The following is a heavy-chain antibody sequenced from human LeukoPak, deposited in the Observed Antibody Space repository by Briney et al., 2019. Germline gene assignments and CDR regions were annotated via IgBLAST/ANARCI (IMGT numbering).Heavy chain of an antibody. CDR3: ARDPGGYCSSASCSYGMDV. D-gene: IGHD2-2*01. CDR1: GYTFTGYY. CDR2: INPNSGGT. V-gene: IGHV1-2*04. Sequence: ASVKVSCKASGYTFTGYYMHWVRQAPGQGLEWMGWINPNSGGTNYAQKFQGWVTMTRDTSINTAYMELNRLRSDDTAVYYCARDPGGYCSSASCSYGMDVWGQGTTVTVS. J-gene: IGHJ6*02.